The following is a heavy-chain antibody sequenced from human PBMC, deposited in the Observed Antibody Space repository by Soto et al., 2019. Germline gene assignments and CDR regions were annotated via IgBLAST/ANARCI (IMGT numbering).Heavy chain of an antibody. Sequence: GGSLRLSCAASGFTFSSYAMHWVRQAPGKGLEWVAVISYDGSNKYSADSVEGRFTISRDNSKNTLYLQMNSLRADDTAVYYCARDRGYSYGFDYWGQGTLVTVSS. V-gene: IGHV3-30-3*01. CDR1: GFTFSSYA. CDR3: ARDRGYSYGFDY. J-gene: IGHJ4*02. D-gene: IGHD5-18*01. CDR2: ISYDGSNK.